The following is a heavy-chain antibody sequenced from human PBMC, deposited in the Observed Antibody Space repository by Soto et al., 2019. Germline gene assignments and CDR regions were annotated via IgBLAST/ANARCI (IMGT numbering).Heavy chain of an antibody. V-gene: IGHV4-39*01. CDR1: GASTTSTTYF. J-gene: IGHJ4*02. CDR2: IYYSGRT. Sequence: PSETLLLTCTLSGASTTSTTYFYACILQPPGKGLEWVGSIYYSGRTYYNPSLRSRVTISVDRSKNQFSLTMRPVTAADTAVYYCAKNLPRTGRFDYWGQGTSVSVSS. CDR3: AKNLPRTGRFDY.